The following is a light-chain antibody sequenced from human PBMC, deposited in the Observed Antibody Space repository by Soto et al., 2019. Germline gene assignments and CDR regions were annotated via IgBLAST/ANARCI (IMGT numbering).Light chain of an antibody. CDR1: QSISSW. J-gene: IGKJ1*01. Sequence: DIQMTQSPSTLSASVGDRVTITCRASQSISSWLAWYQQKPGKAPKVLIFDASSLESGVPSRFSGSGSATEFTLTISSLQPDDFATYYCQQYSTYPWTFGQGTKVDNK. V-gene: IGKV1-5*01. CDR3: QQYSTYPWT. CDR2: DAS.